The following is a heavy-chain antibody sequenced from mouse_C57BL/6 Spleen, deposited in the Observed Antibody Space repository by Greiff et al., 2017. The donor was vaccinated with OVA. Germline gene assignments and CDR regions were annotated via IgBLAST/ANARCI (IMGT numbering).Heavy chain of an antibody. V-gene: IGHV1-81*01. D-gene: IGHD1-1*01. CDR3: ARVGIIYYYGSRDD. CDR2: IYPRSGNT. Sequence: VQLQESGAELARPGASVKLSCKASGYTFTSYGISLVKQRTGQGLEWIGEIYPRSGNTYYNEKFKGKAPLTAAKSSSTAYMELRSLTSEDSAVYFCARVGIIYYYGSRDDWGQGTTLTVSS. CDR1: GYTFTSYG. J-gene: IGHJ2*01.